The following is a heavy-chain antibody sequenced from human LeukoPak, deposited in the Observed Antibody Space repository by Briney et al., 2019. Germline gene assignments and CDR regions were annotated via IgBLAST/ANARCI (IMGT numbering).Heavy chain of an antibody. D-gene: IGHD1-14*01. CDR2: ISAYNGNT. V-gene: IGHV1-18*01. CDR3: ARGAGTGVYYYYMDV. J-gene: IGHJ6*03. Sequence: ASVKVSCKAPGYTFTSYGISWVRQAPGQGLEWMGWISAYNGNTNYAQKLQGRVTMTTDTSTSTAYMELRSLRSDDTAVYYCARGAGTGVYYYYMDVWGKGTTVTVSS. CDR1: GYTFTSYG.